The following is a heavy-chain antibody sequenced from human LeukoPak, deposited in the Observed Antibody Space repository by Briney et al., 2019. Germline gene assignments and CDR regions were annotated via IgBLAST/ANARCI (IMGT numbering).Heavy chain of an antibody. CDR1: GGSISSYY. Sequence: KTSETLSLTCTVSGGSISSYYWSWIRQPPGKGLEWIGYIYYSGSTNYNPSLKSRVTISVDTSKNQFSLKLSSVTAADTAVYYCARATVVPAAPSDYWGQGTLVTVSS. CDR3: ARATVVPAAPSDY. V-gene: IGHV4-59*01. D-gene: IGHD2-2*01. CDR2: IYYSGST. J-gene: IGHJ4*02.